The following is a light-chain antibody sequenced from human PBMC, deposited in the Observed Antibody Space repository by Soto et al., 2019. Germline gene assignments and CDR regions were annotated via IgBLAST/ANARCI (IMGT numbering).Light chain of an antibody. CDR3: QQRSNWPRT. J-gene: IGKJ1*01. CDR2: DAS. V-gene: IGKV3-11*01. Sequence: EIVLTQSPATLSLSPGERATLSCRASQSVSSYLAWYQQKPGQAPRLLIYDASNRATGIPARCSGSGSGTDFTLTISSLEPEDFAVYYCQQRSNWPRTFGQGTKVAIK. CDR1: QSVSSY.